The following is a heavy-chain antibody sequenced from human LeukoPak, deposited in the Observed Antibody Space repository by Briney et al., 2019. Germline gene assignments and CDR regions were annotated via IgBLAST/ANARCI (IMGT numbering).Heavy chain of an antibody. CDR3: ARGGSGTSMVRGESNWFDP. Sequence: ASVKVSCKASGYTFTGYYMHWVRQAPGQGLEWMGWINPNSGGTNYAQKFQGRVTMTRDTSISTAYMELSRLRSDDTAVYYCARGGSGTSMVRGESNWFDPWGQGTLVTVSS. V-gene: IGHV1-2*02. CDR1: GYTFTGYY. CDR2: INPNSGGT. J-gene: IGHJ5*02. D-gene: IGHD3-10*01.